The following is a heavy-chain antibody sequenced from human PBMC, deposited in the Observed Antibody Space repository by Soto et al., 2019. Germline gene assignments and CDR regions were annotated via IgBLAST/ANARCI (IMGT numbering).Heavy chain of an antibody. V-gene: IGHV1-69*06. J-gene: IGHJ4*02. CDR1: GGTFSSYA. CDR3: ARSYAFWSGSIRRYCDY. Sequence: QVQLVQSGAEVKKPGSSVKVSCKASGGTFSSYAISWVRQAPGQGLEWMGGIIPLFGTANYAQTFQGRFMITAEKSTSKDYMELSGLRSEDTAVYCCARSYAFWSGSIRRYCDYWGQGTLVTVSS. CDR2: IIPLFGTA. D-gene: IGHD3-3*01.